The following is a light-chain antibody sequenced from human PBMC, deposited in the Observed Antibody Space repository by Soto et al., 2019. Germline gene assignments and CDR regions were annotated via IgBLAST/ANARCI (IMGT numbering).Light chain of an antibody. V-gene: IGKV4-1*01. CDR2: WAS. CDR3: XQYYSTPLT. CDR1: QSVLYSSNNKNY. Sequence: DIVMTQSPDSLAVSLGERATINCKSSQSVLYSSNNKNYLAWYQQKPGQPPKLLIYWASTRESGVPDRFSGXGXGTDFTLTISSXQAXXXXXXXXXQYYSTPLTFGGGTKVEIK. J-gene: IGKJ4*01.